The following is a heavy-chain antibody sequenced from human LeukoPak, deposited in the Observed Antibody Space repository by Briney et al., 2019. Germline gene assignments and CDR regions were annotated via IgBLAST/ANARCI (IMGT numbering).Heavy chain of an antibody. V-gene: IGHV1-69*04. D-gene: IGHD1-1*01. CDR2: IIPMLDVV. J-gene: IGHJ4*02. CDR1: GGTFSRDA. Sequence: SVKVSCKASGGTFSRDAISWVRQAPGQGLEWMGRIIPMLDVVHYAKKFQDRVTINADKSTNTAYLDLKSLRSEDTAVYYCARDRRLEPRELGYWGQGTLVTVSS. CDR3: ARDRRLEPRELGY.